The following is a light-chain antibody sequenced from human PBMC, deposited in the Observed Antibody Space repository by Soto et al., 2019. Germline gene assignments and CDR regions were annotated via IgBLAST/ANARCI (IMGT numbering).Light chain of an antibody. CDR2: DTS. V-gene: IGLV7-46*01. CDR3: FLSHSCARV. J-gene: IGLJ2*01. CDR1: TGAVTSGHY. Sequence: QAVVTQEPSLTVSPGGTVTLTCGSSTGAVTSGHYPYWFQQKPGQAPRTLIYDTSNKHSWTPARFSGSLLGGKAALTLSGPPPEYQPDYYCFLSHSCARVFGAGTKLTVL.